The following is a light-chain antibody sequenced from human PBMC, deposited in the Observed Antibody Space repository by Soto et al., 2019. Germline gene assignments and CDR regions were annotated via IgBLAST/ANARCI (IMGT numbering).Light chain of an antibody. Sequence: SVLTQPPSVSAAPGQKVTISCSGSGSNSGKNDVSWYLQLPGAAPKLLIYDTNKRPSGIPDRFSGSKSGTSATLGITGLQTGDEADDFCGTWDTRLSVEVVGGGTQLTVL. J-gene: IGLJ2*01. CDR2: DTN. CDR1: GSNSGKND. CDR3: GTWDTRLSVEV. V-gene: IGLV1-51*01.